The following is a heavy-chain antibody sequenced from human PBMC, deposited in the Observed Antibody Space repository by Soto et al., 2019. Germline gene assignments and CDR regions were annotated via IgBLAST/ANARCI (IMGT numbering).Heavy chain of an antibody. CDR2: ISYDGSNK. Sequence: LRLSCAASGFTFSSYGMHWVRQAPGKGLEWVAVISYDGSNKYYADSVKGRFTISRDNSKNTLYLQMNSLRAEDTAVYYCAKDYDFWSGPPRDWGQGTLVTVSS. J-gene: IGHJ4*02. D-gene: IGHD3-3*01. CDR1: GFTFSSYG. CDR3: AKDYDFWSGPPRD. V-gene: IGHV3-30*18.